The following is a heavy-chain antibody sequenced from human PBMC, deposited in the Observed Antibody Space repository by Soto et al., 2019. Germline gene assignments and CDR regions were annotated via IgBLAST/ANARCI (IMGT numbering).Heavy chain of an antibody. CDR2: IYPSGST. V-gene: IGHV4-4*07. CDR3: VRGRSYSVYDF. CDR1: GGSISGHS. Sequence: PSETLSLTCTVSGGSISGHSWIWIRQPAGKGLEWIGHIYPSGSTSYDPSLRSRVTMSLDTSSSQIFLNLTSVTAADTAVFYCVRGRSYSVYDFWGPGTLVTVSS. J-gene: IGHJ4*02. D-gene: IGHD5-12*01.